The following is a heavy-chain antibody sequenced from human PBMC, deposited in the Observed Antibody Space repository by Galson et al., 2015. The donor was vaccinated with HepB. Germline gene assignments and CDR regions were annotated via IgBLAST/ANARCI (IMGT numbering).Heavy chain of an antibody. V-gene: IGHV3-23*01. Sequence: SLRLSCAASGFTFSSYAMSWVRQAPGKGLEWVSAISGSGGSTYYADSVKGRFTISRDNSKNTLYLQMNSLRAEDTAVYYCAKGEAGPSGIPGYYYYMDVWGKGTTVTVSS. D-gene: IGHD1-26*01. CDR1: GFTFSSYA. CDR3: AKGEAGPSGIPGYYYYMDV. J-gene: IGHJ6*03. CDR2: ISGSGGST.